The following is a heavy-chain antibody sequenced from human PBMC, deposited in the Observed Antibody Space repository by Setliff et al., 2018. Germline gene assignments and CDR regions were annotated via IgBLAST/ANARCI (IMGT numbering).Heavy chain of an antibody. CDR2: IYSSGST. CDR1: GGSISSGSYY. D-gene: IGHD2-15*01. CDR3: ARDLRYCSGGTCYSAFDF. J-gene: IGHJ4*02. Sequence: SETLSLTWTVSGGSISSGSYYWSWIRQPAGKGLEWFGRIYSSGSTDYNRSLKSRLTISVDTSKNQFSLRLSSVTAADTAVYYCARDLRYCSGGTCYSAFDFWGQGTLVTVSS. V-gene: IGHV4-61*02.